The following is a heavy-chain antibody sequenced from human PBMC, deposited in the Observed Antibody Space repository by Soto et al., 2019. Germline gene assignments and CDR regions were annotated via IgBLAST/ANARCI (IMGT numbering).Heavy chain of an antibody. CDR1: GFTFSSYA. V-gene: IGHV3-23*01. CDR2: ISGSGGST. CDR3: AKDLWLVAGPAGGYSSYYGMDV. D-gene: IGHD3-10*01. J-gene: IGHJ6*02. Sequence: PCESLRLSCAASGFTFSSYAMSWVRQAPGKGLEWVSAISGSGGSTYYADSVKGRFTISRDNSKNTLYLQMNSLRAEDTAVYYCAKDLWLVAGPAGGYSSYYGMDVWGQGTTVTVPS.